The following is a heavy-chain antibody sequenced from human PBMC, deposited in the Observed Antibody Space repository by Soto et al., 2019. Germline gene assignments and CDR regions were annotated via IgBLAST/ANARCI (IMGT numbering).Heavy chain of an antibody. CDR3: ARGIDYVTDY. CDR1: GFTFSIYG. CDR2: IWYDGSNK. J-gene: IGHJ4*02. V-gene: IGHV3-33*01. D-gene: IGHD4-17*01. Sequence: PGGSLRLSCAASGFTFSIYGMHWVRQAPGKGLEWVAVIWYDGSNKYYADSVKGRFTISRDNSKNTLYLQMNSLRAEGTAVYYCARGIDYVTDYWGQGTLVTVSS.